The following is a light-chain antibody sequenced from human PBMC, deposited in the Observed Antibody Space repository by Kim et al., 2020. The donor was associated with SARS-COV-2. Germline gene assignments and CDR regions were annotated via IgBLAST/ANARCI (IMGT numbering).Light chain of an antibody. Sequence: GQSFTVSCTGTSSDGGYYNSVSCYQQHPGTAPKLIIYDVRARASGVSTRFSGSQSGTTASLTISGLRAEDEADYYCSSHTTSSTYVFGSGTKVTVL. CDR2: DVR. CDR1: SSDGGYYNS. CDR3: SSHTTSSTYV. J-gene: IGLJ1*01. V-gene: IGLV2-14*03.